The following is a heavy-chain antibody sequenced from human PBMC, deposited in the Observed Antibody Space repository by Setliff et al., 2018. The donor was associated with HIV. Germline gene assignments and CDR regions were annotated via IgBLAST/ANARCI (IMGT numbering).Heavy chain of an antibody. CDR2: IYTSGST. D-gene: IGHD6-19*01. J-gene: IGHJ4*02. CDR1: GGSISSGSYY. V-gene: IGHV4-61*09. CDR3: ARQGAVTGHSFDY. Sequence: PSETLSLTCTVSGGSISSGSYYWTWIRQPAGKGLEWIGQIYTSGSTNYNPSLKSRVIISVDASKNQFSLKLSSVTAADTAVYSCARQGAVTGHSFDYWGQGALVTVSS.